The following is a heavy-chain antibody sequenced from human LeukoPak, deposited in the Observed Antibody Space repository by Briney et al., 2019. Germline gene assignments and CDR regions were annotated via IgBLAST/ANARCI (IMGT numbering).Heavy chain of an antibody. Sequence: GGSLRLSCAASGFTVSSNYMSWVRQAPGKGLEWVSIIYSGGSTYYADSVKGRFTFSRHNSKNTLYLQMNSLRAEDTAVYYCAREVGGSAFDIWGQGTMVTVSS. CDR1: GFTVSSNY. CDR3: AREVGGSAFDI. D-gene: IGHD3-16*01. CDR2: IYSGGST. J-gene: IGHJ3*02. V-gene: IGHV3-53*04.